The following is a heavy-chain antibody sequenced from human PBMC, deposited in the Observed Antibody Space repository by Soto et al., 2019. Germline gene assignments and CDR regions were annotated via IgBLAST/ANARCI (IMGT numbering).Heavy chain of an antibody. CDR2: IIPIFGTA. J-gene: IGHJ6*02. CDR1: GGTFSSYA. Sequence: QVQLVQSGAEVKKPGSSVKVSCKASGGTFSSYAISWVRQAPGQVLEWMGGIIPIFGTANYAQKFQGRVTITADESTSTAYMELSSLRSEDTAVYYCARRCSSTSCYGGTYGMDVWGQGTTVTVSS. CDR3: ARRCSSTSCYGGTYGMDV. V-gene: IGHV1-69*01. D-gene: IGHD2-2*01.